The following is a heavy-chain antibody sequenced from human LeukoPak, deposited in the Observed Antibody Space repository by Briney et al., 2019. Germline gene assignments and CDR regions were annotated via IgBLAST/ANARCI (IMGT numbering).Heavy chain of an antibody. CDR1: GFTFSSFA. Sequence: QPGGSLRLSCVASGFTFSSFAMHWVRQAPGKGLEWVAVISRDGRDKHHADSVKGRFTISRDNSKNTLYLQMNSLRAEDTAVYFCAKDPRIAAAYYFDYWGQGTLVTVSS. CDR3: AKDPRIAAAYYFDY. J-gene: IGHJ4*02. V-gene: IGHV3-30*18. CDR2: ISRDGRDK. D-gene: IGHD6-6*01.